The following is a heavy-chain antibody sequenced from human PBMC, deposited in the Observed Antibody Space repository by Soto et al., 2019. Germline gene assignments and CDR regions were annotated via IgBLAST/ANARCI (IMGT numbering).Heavy chain of an antibody. V-gene: IGHV3-30*18. Sequence: QVQLVESGGGVVQPGRSLRLSCAASGFTFSSYGMHWVRQAPGKGLEWVAVISYDGSNKYYADSVKGRFTISRDNSKNTLYLQMNSLRAGDTAVYYCAKDRELVPVYWGQGTLVTVSS. CDR2: ISYDGSNK. D-gene: IGHD6-13*01. CDR3: AKDRELVPVY. J-gene: IGHJ4*02. CDR1: GFTFSSYG.